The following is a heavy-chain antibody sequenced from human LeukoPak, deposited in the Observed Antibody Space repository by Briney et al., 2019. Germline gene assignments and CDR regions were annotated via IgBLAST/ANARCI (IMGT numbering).Heavy chain of an antibody. CDR3: ASLGFLDY. Sequence: GSLRLSCATSGFTFSSYSMNWVRQAPGKGLEWIGEINHSGSTNYNPSLKSRVTISVDTSKNQFSLKLSSVTAADTAVYYCASLGFLDYWGQGTLVTVSS. J-gene: IGHJ4*02. CDR1: GFTFSSYS. D-gene: IGHD3-16*01. CDR2: INHSGST. V-gene: IGHV4-34*01.